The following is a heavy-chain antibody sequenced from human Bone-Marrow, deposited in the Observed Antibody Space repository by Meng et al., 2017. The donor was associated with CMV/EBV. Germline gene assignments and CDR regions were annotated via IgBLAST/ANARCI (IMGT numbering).Heavy chain of an antibody. CDR3: AREWDCSSTSCDDY. J-gene: IGHJ4*02. Sequence: ASVKVSCKASGYTFTGYYMHWVRQAPGQGLEWMGWFNPNSGGTNYAQKFQGRVTMTRDTSISTAYMELSRLRSDDTAVYYCAREWDCSSTSCDDYWGQGTLVTVSS. CDR2: FNPNSGGT. D-gene: IGHD2-2*01. V-gene: IGHV1-2*02. CDR1: GYTFTGYY.